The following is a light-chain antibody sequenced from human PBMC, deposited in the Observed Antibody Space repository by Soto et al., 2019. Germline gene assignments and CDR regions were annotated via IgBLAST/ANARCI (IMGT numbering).Light chain of an antibody. CDR3: SSYTSSSTRV. CDR1: SSDDGGYNY. V-gene: IGLV2-14*01. Sequence: QSVLTQPASVTGYPGQSIAISCTGTSSDDGGYNYVSWYQQHPGKAPKLMIYDVSNRPSGVSNRFSGSKSGNTASLTISGLQAEDEADYYCSSYTSSSTRVFGGGTKLTVL. J-gene: IGLJ2*01. CDR2: DVS.